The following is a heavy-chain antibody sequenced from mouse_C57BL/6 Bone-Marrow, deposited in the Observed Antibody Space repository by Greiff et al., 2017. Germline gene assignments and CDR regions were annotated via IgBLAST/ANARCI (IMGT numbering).Heavy chain of an antibody. D-gene: IGHD1-1*01. V-gene: IGHV1-59*01. Sequence: QVQLQQPGAELVKPGTSVKLSCKASGYTFTSYWMHWVKQRPGQGLEWIGLIDPCDGDTNYNRKFKGKATLTVDKSSSTAYMQLSSLTSEDSAVSYFAIAGYVSTLVAKGYFDVWGTGTTVTVSS. J-gene: IGHJ1*03. CDR3: AIAGYVSTLVAKGYFDV. CDR2: IDPCDGDT. CDR1: GYTFTSYW.